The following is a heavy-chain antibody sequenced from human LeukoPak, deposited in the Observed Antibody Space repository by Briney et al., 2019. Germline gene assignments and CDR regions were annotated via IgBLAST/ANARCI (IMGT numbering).Heavy chain of an antibody. V-gene: IGHV3-74*01. D-gene: IGHD3-22*01. Sequence: GGSLRLSCAASGFTFSSYWMHWVRQAPGKGLVWVSRINSDGSSTSYADSVKGRFTISRDNAKNTLYLQMNSLRAEDTAVYYCATANTYYYDSGGYYSNWGQGTLVTVSS. J-gene: IGHJ4*02. CDR2: INSDGSST. CDR1: GFTFSSYW. CDR3: ATANTYYYDSGGYYSN.